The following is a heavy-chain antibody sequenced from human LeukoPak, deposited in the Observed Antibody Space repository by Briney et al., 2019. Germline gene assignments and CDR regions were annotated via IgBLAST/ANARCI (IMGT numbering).Heavy chain of an antibody. J-gene: IGHJ6*02. V-gene: IGHV1-3*01. CDR2: INAGNGNT. D-gene: IGHD3-22*01. CDR3: ARDLWYYDSSGYYYVYYYGMDV. Sequence: ASVKVSCKASGYTFTSYAMHWMRQAPGQRLEWMGWINAGNGNTKYSQKFQGRVTITRDTSASTAYMELSSLRSEDTAVYYCARDLWYYDSSGYYYVYYYGMDVWGQGTTVTVSS. CDR1: GYTFTSYA.